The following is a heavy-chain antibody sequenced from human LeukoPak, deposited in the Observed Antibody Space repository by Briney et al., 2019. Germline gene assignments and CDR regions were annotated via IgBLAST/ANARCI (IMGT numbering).Heavy chain of an antibody. V-gene: IGHV5-51*03. Sequence: KPGESLKISCKGSGYSFTSYWIGWVRQMPGKGLEWMGIIYPGDSDTRYSPSFRGQVTISAAKSINTAYLQWSSLKASDTAIYYCARRQYQLNKPPFDYWGQGTQVTVSS. D-gene: IGHD2-2*01. CDR2: IYPGDSDT. J-gene: IGHJ4*02. CDR3: ARRQYQLNKPPFDY. CDR1: GYSFTSYW.